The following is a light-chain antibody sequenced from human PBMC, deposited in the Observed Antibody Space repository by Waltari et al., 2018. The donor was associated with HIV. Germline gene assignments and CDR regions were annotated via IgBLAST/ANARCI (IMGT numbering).Light chain of an antibody. CDR1: KIGDKS. V-gene: IGLV3-21*02. CDR3: QVWDGGSDPPGV. CDR2: DDS. Sequence: YVLPQPPSVSVAPGQTARMTCGGTKIGDKSVHWYQQRPGQAPIVVVYDDSDRPSGISERISGSNSGNTATLIISRVEAGDEADYYCQVWDGGSDPPGVFGGGTRLTVL. J-gene: IGLJ3*02.